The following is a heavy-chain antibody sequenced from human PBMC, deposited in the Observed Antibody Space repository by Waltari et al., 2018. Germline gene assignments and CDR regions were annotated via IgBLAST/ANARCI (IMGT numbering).Heavy chain of an antibody. Sequence: QVQLVQSGAEVKKPGSSVKVSCKASGGTFSSYAISWVRQAPGQGLEWMGGIIPILGIANYAQKFQGRVTITADESTSTAYMELSSLRSEDTAVYYCARDTRGGGRANRLGPFDYWGQGTLVTVSS. CDR3: ARDTRGGGRANRLGPFDY. D-gene: IGHD2-15*01. V-gene: IGHV1-69*04. J-gene: IGHJ4*02. CDR2: IIPILGIA. CDR1: GGTFSSYA.